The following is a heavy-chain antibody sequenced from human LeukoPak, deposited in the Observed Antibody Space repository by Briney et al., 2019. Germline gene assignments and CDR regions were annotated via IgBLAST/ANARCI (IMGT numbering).Heavy chain of an antibody. CDR3: TRHDSPPGAPAVIQDY. CDR1: GFTFSGSA. D-gene: IGHD3-22*01. V-gene: IGHV3-73*01. CDR2: IRSKANSYAT. Sequence: GGSLRLSCAASGFTFSGSAMHWVRQASGKGLEWAGRIRSKANSYATAYAASVKGRFTISRDDSKNTAYLQMNSLKTEDTAVYYCTRHDSPPGAPAVIQDYWGQGTLVTVSS. J-gene: IGHJ4*02.